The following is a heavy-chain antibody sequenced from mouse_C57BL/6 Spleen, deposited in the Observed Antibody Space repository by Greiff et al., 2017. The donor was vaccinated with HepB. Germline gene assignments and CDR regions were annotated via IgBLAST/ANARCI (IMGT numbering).Heavy chain of an antibody. CDR2: IDPSDSYT. CDR1: GYTFTSYW. CDR3: ARHLLPGGFAY. Sequence: QVQLQQPGAELVMPGASVKLSYKASGYTFTSYWMHWVKQRPGQGLEWIGEIDPSDSYTNYNQKFKGKSTLTVDKSSSTAYMQLSSLTSEDSAVYDCARHLLPGGFAYWGEGTLVTVSA. D-gene: IGHD3-1*01. V-gene: IGHV1-69*01. J-gene: IGHJ3*01.